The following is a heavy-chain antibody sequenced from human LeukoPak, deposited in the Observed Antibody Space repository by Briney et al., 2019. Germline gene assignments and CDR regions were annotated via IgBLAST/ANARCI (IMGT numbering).Heavy chain of an antibody. CDR2: ISYDGSNK. CDR3: NTYHFDY. CDR1: GFTFSSYG. V-gene: IGHV3-30*03. J-gene: IGHJ4*02. D-gene: IGHD2-2*01. Sequence: GGSLRLSCAASGFTFSSYGMHWVRQASGKGLEWVAVISYDGSNKHYADSVKGRFTISRDNSKNTLYLQMNSLRAEDTAVYYCNTYHFDYWGQGTLVTVSS.